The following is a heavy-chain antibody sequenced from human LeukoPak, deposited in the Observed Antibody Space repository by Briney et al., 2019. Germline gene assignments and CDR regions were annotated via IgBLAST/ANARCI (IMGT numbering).Heavy chain of an antibody. J-gene: IGHJ5*02. CDR3: ARGGHYDFWSGSIDNWFDP. D-gene: IGHD3-3*01. CDR1: GGTFSSYA. Sequence: SVKVSCKASGGTFSSYAISWVRQAPGQGLEWMGRIIPILGIANYAQKFQGRVTITADKSTSTAYMELSSLRSEDTAVYYCARGGHYDFWSGSIDNWFDPWGQGTLVTVSS. V-gene: IGHV1-69*04. CDR2: IIPILGIA.